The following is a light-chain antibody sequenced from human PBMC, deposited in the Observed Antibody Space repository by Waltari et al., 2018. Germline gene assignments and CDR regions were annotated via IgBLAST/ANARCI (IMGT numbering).Light chain of an antibody. CDR2: EAT. V-gene: IGLV2-14*01. Sequence: QSALTQPASVSGSPGQSFPISCTRNSRYVGRYIHVSWYQPHPDKAPRLIIDEATQWPSGVSKRFSGSKSGNTASLTISGLQAEDEADYYCSSYTSISTFVFGSGTKVTVL. J-gene: IGLJ1*01. CDR1: SRYVGRYIH. CDR3: SSYTSISTFV.